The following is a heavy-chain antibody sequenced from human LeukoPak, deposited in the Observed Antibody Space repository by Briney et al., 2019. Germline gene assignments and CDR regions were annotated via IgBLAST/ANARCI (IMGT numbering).Heavy chain of an antibody. CDR2: IHHSGST. CDR1: GASFSSYY. V-gene: IGHV4-34*01. Sequence: SETLSLTCAVHGASFSSYYWTWIRQPPGKGLEWIGEIHHSGSTKYNPSLESRVTISIDTSKNQFSLKVTSVTAADTAMYYCVRHSPGSRGVDYWGQGTLVTVSS. J-gene: IGHJ4*02. D-gene: IGHD2-21*01. CDR3: VRHSPGSRGVDY.